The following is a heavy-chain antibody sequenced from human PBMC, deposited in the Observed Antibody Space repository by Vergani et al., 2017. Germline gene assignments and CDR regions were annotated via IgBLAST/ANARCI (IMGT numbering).Heavy chain of an antibody. CDR2: ISAYNGNT. CDR3: ARIIVVVPAHHPRSPYYYYMDV. J-gene: IGHJ6*03. Sequence: QVQLVQSGAEVKKPGSSVTVSCRASGGTFGSHTISWVRQAPGQGLEWMGWISAYNGNTNYAQKLQGRVTMTTDTSTSTAYMELRSLRSDDTAVYYCARIIVVVPAHHPRSPYYYYMDVWGKGTTVTVSS. V-gene: IGHV1-18*01. CDR1: GGTFGSHT. D-gene: IGHD2-2*01.